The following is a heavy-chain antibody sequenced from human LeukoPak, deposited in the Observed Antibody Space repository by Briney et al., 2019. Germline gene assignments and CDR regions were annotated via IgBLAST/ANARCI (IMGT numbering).Heavy chain of an antibody. J-gene: IGHJ5*02. CDR2: ISGYNGNT. CDR1: GYTFTSYA. D-gene: IGHD3-22*01. V-gene: IGHV1-18*01. Sequence: ASVKVSCKASGYTFTSYAMNWVRQAPGQGLEWMGWISGYNGNTHYAQKLQGRVIMTTDTSTTTAYMEVRNLRSDDTAVYYCARDGRHRLSGYGGWFDPWGQGTLVTVSS. CDR3: ARDGRHRLSGYGGWFDP.